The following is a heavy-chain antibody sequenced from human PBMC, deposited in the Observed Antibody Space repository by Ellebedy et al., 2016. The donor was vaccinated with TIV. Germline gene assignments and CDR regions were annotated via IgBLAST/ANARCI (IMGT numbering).Heavy chain of an antibody. Sequence: GGSLRLSCAASGFTFRDFGMHWVRQAPGKGLECSATISSDGMSDYYADSVKGRFIISRDNSKSLVYLQIYDLRPDDAAVYYCAKDRGSGDSEHYYGVDVWGPGTTVTVSS. CDR2: ISSDGMSD. D-gene: IGHD6-19*01. J-gene: IGHJ6*02. V-gene: IGHV3-30*18. CDR1: GFTFRDFG. CDR3: AKDRGSGDSEHYYGVDV.